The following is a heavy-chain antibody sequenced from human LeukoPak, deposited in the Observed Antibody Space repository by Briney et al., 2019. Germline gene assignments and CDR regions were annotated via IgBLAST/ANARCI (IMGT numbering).Heavy chain of an antibody. V-gene: IGHV1-2*06. D-gene: IGHD6-13*01. Sequence: ASVKVSCKASGYTFTAFYMHWVRQAPGQGLEWMGRINPNSGGTKYAQKFQGRVTMTTDTAINTAYLELSRLRSDDTAVYYCARGYSSSWLDYWGQGTLVTVSS. CDR1: GYTFTAFY. CDR3: ARGYSSSWLDY. CDR2: INPNSGGT. J-gene: IGHJ4*02.